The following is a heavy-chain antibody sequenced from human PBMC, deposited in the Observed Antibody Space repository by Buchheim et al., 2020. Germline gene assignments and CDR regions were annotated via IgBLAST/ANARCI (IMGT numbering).Heavy chain of an antibody. CDR2: ISSSSSYI. J-gene: IGHJ6*02. D-gene: IGHD6-13*01. CDR1: GFTFSSYS. Sequence: EVQLVESGGGLVKPGGSLRLSCAASGFTFSSYSMNWVRQAPGKGLEWVSFISSSSSYIYYADSVKGRFTISRDNARNSLYLQMNSLRAEDTAVYYCARTLEIAAAGTGQYYYYYGMDVWGQGTT. V-gene: IGHV3-21*01. CDR3: ARTLEIAAAGTGQYYYYYGMDV.